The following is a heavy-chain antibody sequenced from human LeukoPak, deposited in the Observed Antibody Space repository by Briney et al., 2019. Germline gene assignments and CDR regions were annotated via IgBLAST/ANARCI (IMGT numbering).Heavy chain of an antibody. D-gene: IGHD5-18*01. V-gene: IGHV4-30-4*08. Sequence: PSETLSLTCTVSGGSISSGAYYWSWIRQPPGKGLEWIGYIYYSGSTYYNPSLKSRVTISVDTSKNQFSLKVSSVTAADTAVYYCARAVENTAVSWFDPWGQGTLVTVSS. CDR3: ARAVENTAVSWFDP. J-gene: IGHJ5*02. CDR1: GGSISSGAYY. CDR2: IYYSGST.